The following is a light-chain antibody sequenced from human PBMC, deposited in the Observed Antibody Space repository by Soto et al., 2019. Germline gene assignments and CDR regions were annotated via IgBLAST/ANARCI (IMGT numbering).Light chain of an antibody. V-gene: IGKV3-15*01. Sequence: EIVMTQSPDTLSVFPGERATLSCRASQTVNNKLAWYQQKPGQAPRLLIYGASSRTTGIPARFSGSGSGTEFTVTISSLQSEDFAFYYCHQYESWPFTFGQGTNLDFK. CDR1: QTVNNK. J-gene: IGKJ2*01. CDR2: GAS. CDR3: HQYESWPFT.